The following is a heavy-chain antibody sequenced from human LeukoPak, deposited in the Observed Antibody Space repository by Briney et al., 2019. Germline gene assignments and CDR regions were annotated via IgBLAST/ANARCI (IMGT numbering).Heavy chain of an antibody. CDR3: ARDRGGSYSAIDY. CDR2: ISSSSSTI. J-gene: IGHJ4*02. Sequence: GGSLRLSCAASGFTFSSYSMNWVRQAPGKGLEWVSFISSSSSTIYYADSVKGRFTISRDNAKNSLYLQMDSLRAEDTAVYYCARDRGGSYSAIDYWGQGTLVTVSS. CDR1: GFTFSSYS. V-gene: IGHV3-48*04. D-gene: IGHD1-26*01.